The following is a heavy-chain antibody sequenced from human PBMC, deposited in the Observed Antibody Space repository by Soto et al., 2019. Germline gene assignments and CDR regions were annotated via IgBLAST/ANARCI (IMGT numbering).Heavy chain of an antibody. CDR2: IIPIFGTA. J-gene: IGHJ6*02. CDR1: GGTFSSYA. D-gene: IGHD6-6*01. CDR3: ARSIAARQPDYYYYYGMDV. V-gene: IGHV1-69*13. Sequence: ASVKVSCKASGGTFSSYAISWVRQAPGQGLEWMGGIIPIFGTANYAQKFQGRVTITADESTSTAYMELSSLRSEDTAVYYCARSIAARQPDYYYYYGMDVWGQGTTVTVSS.